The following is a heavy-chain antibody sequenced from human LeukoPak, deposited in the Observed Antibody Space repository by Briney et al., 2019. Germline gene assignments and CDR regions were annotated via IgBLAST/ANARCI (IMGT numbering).Heavy chain of an antibody. CDR2: IWYDGSNK. J-gene: IGHJ6*02. CDR3: AKLYSYNYYYGMDV. Sequence: GRSLRLSCAASGFIFSTYGMHWVRQAPGKGLEWVAVIWYDGSNKYYADSVKGRFTISRDNSKNTLFLQMNSLRAEDTAVYYCAKLYSYNYYYGMDVWGQGTPVTVSS. V-gene: IGHV3-33*06. CDR1: GFIFSTYG. D-gene: IGHD1-26*01.